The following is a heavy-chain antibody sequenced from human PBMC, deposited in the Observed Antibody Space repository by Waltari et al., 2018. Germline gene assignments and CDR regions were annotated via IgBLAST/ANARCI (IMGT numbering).Heavy chain of an antibody. CDR1: GYTFNSYA. CDR3: AREYNYFDF. V-gene: IGHV1-18*01. Sequence: QVQLVQSGAEGKQPGASVKVSCKASGYTFNSYALSWVRQAPGQGLEWMGWISAYNGDTNYAQKFQGRVTMTTDTSTNTAYMELKNLRSDDTAVYYCAREYNYFDFWGQGSLVTVSS. J-gene: IGHJ4*02. D-gene: IGHD1-20*01. CDR2: ISAYNGDT.